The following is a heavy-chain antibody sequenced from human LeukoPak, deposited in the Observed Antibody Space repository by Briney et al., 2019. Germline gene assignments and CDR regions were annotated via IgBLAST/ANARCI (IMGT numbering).Heavy chain of an antibody. CDR1: GLTFSSYA. J-gene: IGHJ4*02. Sequence: GGSLRLSCAASGLTFSSYAMSWVRQAPGKGLQWVSAISGVGDSTYYADSVRGRFTISRDNSKNTLYLEVNSLRAEDTAVYYCAKDLHNWNDGYFDYWGQGTLVTVSS. V-gene: IGHV3-23*01. D-gene: IGHD1-20*01. CDR2: ISGVGDST. CDR3: AKDLHNWNDGYFDY.